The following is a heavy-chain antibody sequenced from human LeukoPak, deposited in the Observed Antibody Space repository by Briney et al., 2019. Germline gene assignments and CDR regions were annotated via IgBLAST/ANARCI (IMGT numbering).Heavy chain of an antibody. CDR1: SGSISNYY. J-gene: IGHJ4*02. V-gene: IGHV4-59*08. CDR3: ARQFGLMRSYRHLDH. CDR2: VYFNGDT. D-gene: IGHD3/OR15-3a*01. Sequence: SETLSLTCSLSSGSISNYYWTWLRQPPGKTLQWIGNVYFNGDTNFNPSLKSRVTISVDTSNNQFSLKLTSVTAADTAVYYCARQFGLMRSYRHLDHWGPGILVTVSA.